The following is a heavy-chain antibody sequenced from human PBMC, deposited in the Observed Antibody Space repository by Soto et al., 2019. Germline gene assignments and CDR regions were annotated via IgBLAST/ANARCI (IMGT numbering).Heavy chain of an antibody. Sequence: QVQLVQSGAEVKKSGSSVKVSCKAPGETFRRDVISWVRQAPGQGLEWLGGITPMSGTTDYAQKFQGRVTISADKSTGTAYFELSSLTFGDTGGYYCARGVSMAGRPGFFHHWGQGSLVTVSS. CDR3: ARGVSMAGRPGFFHH. CDR2: ITPMSGTT. D-gene: IGHD6-6*01. V-gene: IGHV1-69*06. J-gene: IGHJ1*01. CDR1: GETFRRDV.